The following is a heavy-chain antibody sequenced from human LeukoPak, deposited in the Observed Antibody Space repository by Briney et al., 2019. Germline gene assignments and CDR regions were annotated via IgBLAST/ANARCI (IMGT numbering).Heavy chain of an antibody. V-gene: IGHV3-21*01. J-gene: IGHJ6*02. D-gene: IGHD5-18*01. Sequence: GGSLRLSCAASGFTFSSHSMNWVRQAPGKGLEWVSSISSSSSYIYYADSMKGRFTISRDNAKNSLYLQMNSLRAEDTAVYYYARDQSFGYTFTGDYYYYGLDVWGQGTTVTVSS. CDR1: GFTFSSHS. CDR2: ISSSSSYI. CDR3: ARDQSFGYTFTGDYYYYGLDV.